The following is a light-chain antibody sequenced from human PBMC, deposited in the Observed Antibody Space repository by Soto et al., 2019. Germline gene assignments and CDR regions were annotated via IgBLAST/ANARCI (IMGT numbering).Light chain of an antibody. CDR3: CSYAGSSTFYV. V-gene: IGLV2-23*01. CDR1: SSDFGSYNL. J-gene: IGLJ1*01. CDR2: EGS. Sequence: SVLTQPASVSGSPGQSITISCTGTSSDFGSYNLVSWYQQHPGKAPKLMIYEGSKRPSGVSNRFSGSKSGNTASLTISGLQAEDEADYYCCSYAGSSTFYVLGTGTKVTVL.